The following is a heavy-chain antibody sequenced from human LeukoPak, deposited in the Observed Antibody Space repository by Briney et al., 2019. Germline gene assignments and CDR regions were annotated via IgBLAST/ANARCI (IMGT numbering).Heavy chain of an antibody. D-gene: IGHD3-10*01. CDR3: AKDVGSYSADY. CDR2: INPSDGDR. J-gene: IGHJ4*02. V-gene: IGHV1-46*01. CDR1: GYTFTTYK. Sequence: ASVKVSCTASGYTFTTYKMHWVRQAPGQGLEWVGIINPSDGDRRNAQKFQGRVTMTRDTSTSTVYMELSSLRSEDTAVYYCAKDVGSYSADYWGQGTLVTVSS.